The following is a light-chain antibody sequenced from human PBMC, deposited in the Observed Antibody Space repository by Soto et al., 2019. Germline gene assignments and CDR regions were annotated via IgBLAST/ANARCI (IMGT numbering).Light chain of an antibody. CDR2: AAS. J-gene: IGKJ1*01. Sequence: DIQMTQSPSSVSASVGDRVTFTCRASQGISSWLAWYQQKPGKAPKLLIYAASTLQGAVPSRFSGRGSGTEFTLTITSLQPDDFATYYCQQYDSYAWTFGQGTKVEIK. CDR1: QGISSW. V-gene: IGKV1D-16*01. CDR3: QQYDSYAWT.